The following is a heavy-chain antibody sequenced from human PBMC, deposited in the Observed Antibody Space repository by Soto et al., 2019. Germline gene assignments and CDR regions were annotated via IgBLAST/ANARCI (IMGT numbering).Heavy chain of an antibody. CDR1: GGSISLYY. Sequence: PSETLSLTCTVSGGSISLYYWNWIRQPPGKGLEWISYMYYGGSTNYKSSLKSRVTISGDTSKNQFSLKLRSVTAADTAVYFCARSTGYGDSYFDYWGQGALVTRLL. CDR2: MYYGGST. J-gene: IGHJ4*02. D-gene: IGHD4-17*01. V-gene: IGHV4-59*01. CDR3: ARSTGYGDSYFDY.